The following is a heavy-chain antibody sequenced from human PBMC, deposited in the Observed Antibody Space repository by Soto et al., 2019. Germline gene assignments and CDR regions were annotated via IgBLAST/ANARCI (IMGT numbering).Heavy chain of an antibody. J-gene: IGHJ6*02. CDR1: GFTFSSYS. D-gene: IGHD6-6*01. CDR2: ISGSGSST. CDR3: ATAARPNYYHGMDV. V-gene: IGHV3-23*01. Sequence: PGGSLRLSCAASGFTFSSYSMNWVRQAPGKGLEWVSAISGSGSSTYYADSVKGRFTISRDNSKNTLYLQMNSLRAEDTAVYYCATAARPNYYHGMDVWGQGTTVTVSS.